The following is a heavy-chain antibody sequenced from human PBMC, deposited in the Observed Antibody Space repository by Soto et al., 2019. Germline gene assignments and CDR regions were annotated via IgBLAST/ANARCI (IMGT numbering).Heavy chain of an antibody. CDR2: IYDSGST. CDR1: GDSINSYY. CDR3: ARGTKYYYQGMDV. Sequence: SETLSLTCTVSGDSINSYYWTWIRQPPGKGLEWIGYIYDSGSTSYNPSLKSRLTISVDTSKNQFSLKLKSVTAADTAVYYCARGTKYYYQGMDVWGQGTTVTVSS. J-gene: IGHJ6*02. V-gene: IGHV4-59*01.